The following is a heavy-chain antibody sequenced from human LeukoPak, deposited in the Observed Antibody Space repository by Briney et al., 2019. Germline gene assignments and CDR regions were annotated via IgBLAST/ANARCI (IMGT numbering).Heavy chain of an antibody. Sequence: SETLSLTCTVSGGSISSYYWSWIRQPPGKGLEWIGYIYYSGSTNYNPSLKSRVTISVDTSKNQFSLKVSSVTAADTAVYFCARIHRFCSGGSCYVMVYWGQGTLVTVSS. CDR1: GGSISSYY. CDR2: IYYSGST. V-gene: IGHV4-59*01. J-gene: IGHJ4*02. D-gene: IGHD2-15*01. CDR3: ARIHRFCSGGSCYVMVY.